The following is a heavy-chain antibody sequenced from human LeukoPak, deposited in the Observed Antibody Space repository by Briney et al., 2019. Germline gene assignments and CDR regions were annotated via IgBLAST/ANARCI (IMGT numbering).Heavy chain of an antibody. Sequence: PGGSLRLSCAASGFTFSGYAMSWVRQAPGKGLEWIGYIHYSGSTNSNPSLKSRVTISVDTSKNQFSLKLSSVTAADTAVYYCARDNGDYPYYFHYWGQGTLVTV. CDR1: GFTFSGYA. CDR3: ARDNGDYPYYFHY. V-gene: IGHV4-59*01. J-gene: IGHJ4*02. CDR2: IHYSGST. D-gene: IGHD4-17*01.